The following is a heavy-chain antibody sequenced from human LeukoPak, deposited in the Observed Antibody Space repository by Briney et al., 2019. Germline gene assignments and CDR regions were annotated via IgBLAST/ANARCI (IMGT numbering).Heavy chain of an antibody. CDR2: LYSDGRT. CDR1: GFTVDSNY. J-gene: IGHJ4*02. V-gene: IGHV3-53*01. CDR3: ARGGGYYPIDY. Sequence: GGSLRLSCAASGFTVDSNYMNWVRQAPGKGLEWVSVLYSDGRTYYADSVKGRFTISRDTSKNILSLQLNSLRAEDTAVYYCARGGGYYPIDYWGQGTLVTVSP. D-gene: IGHD2-15*01.